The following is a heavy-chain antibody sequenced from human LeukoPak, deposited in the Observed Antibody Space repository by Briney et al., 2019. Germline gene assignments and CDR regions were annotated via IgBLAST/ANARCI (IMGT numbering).Heavy chain of an antibody. CDR3: ARRGRITMVRGSPGPFDY. CDR1: GGSISSGGYY. D-gene: IGHD3-10*01. V-gene: IGHV4-31*03. Sequence: SETLSLTCTVSGGSISSGGYYWSWIRQHPGKGLERIGYIYYSGSTYYNPSLKSRVTISVDTSKNQFSLKLSSVTAADTAVYYCARRGRITMVRGSPGPFDYWGQGTLVTVSS. CDR2: IYYSGST. J-gene: IGHJ4*02.